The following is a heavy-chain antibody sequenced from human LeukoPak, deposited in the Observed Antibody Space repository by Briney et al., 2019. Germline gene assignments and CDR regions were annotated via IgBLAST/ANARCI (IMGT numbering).Heavy chain of an antibody. D-gene: IGHD6-13*01. CDR3: ARDRGFIAGIGRTYSDAFDI. J-gene: IGHJ3*02. Sequence: SETLSLTCTVSGGSISGYYWSWIRQSPGKGLEWIGNFFYSGSTNYNPSLKSRLTISGDTSKNHLSLRLSSVTAADTAVYYCARDRGFIAGIGRTYSDAFDIWGLGTMVTVSS. V-gene: IGHV4-59*01. CDR1: GGSISGYY. CDR2: FFYSGST.